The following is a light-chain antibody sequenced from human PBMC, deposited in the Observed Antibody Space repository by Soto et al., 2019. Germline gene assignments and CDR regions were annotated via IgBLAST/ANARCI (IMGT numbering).Light chain of an antibody. Sequence: DIQMTQSPSTLSASVGDRVTITCRASQSISSWLAWYQQKPGKAPKLLIYKASSLESGVPSRFSGSGSGTEFTLTISSLQPDDFATYYCQQYGSSWWTFGQGT. CDR1: QSISSW. V-gene: IGKV1-5*03. CDR3: QQYGSSWWT. J-gene: IGKJ1*01. CDR2: KAS.